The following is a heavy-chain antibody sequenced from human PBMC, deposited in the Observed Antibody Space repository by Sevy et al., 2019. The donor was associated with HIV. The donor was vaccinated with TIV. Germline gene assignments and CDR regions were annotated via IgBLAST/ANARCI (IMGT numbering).Heavy chain of an antibody. CDR1: GGSISSGDYY. D-gene: IGHD6-13*01. CDR3: AREFIAAAGTPDYFDY. V-gene: IGHV4-30-4*01. J-gene: IGHJ4*02. CDR2: IDYSGCT. Sequence: TLSLTCTVYGGSISSGDYYWSWIRQPPGKGLEWIGYIDYSGCTYYNPSLKSRVTISVDTSKNQFSLKLSSVTAADTAVYYCAREFIAAAGTPDYFDYWGQGTLVTVSS.